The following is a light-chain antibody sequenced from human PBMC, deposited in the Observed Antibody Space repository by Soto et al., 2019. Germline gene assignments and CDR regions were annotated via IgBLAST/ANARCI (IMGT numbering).Light chain of an antibody. J-gene: IGLJ1*01. Sequence: SFLCQPSPPSGSPWQAVTLSLPRTNSVVGSYSLLSWYQHHPGKAPKLIIYEDIKGPSGVSNRFSGSKSGNTASLRISGLQAEDEADYYCYTYAGGSTYLFGTGTKVTVL. CDR2: EDI. V-gene: IGLV2-23*01. CDR3: YTYAGGSTYL. CDR1: NSVVGSYSL.